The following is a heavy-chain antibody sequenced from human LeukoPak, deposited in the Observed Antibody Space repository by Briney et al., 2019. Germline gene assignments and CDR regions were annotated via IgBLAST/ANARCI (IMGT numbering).Heavy chain of an antibody. CDR2: INGRGDNT. V-gene: IGHV3-23*01. J-gene: IGHJ5*02. CDR3: AKDRVSPGSNWFDP. D-gene: IGHD2/OR15-2a*01. Sequence: PGGSLRLTCAASGVIISSYAMSWVRQAPGKGLEWVSAINGRGDNTYYADFVKGRFTISRDNSKSTVYLQMNSLRTEDTAVYYCAKDRVSPGSNWFDPWGQGTLVTVSS. CDR1: GVIISSYA.